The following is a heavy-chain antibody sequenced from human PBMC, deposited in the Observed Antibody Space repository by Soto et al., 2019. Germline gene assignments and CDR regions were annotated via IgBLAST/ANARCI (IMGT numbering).Heavy chain of an antibody. Sequence: GGSLRLSCAASGFTVSSNYMSWVCQAPGKGLEWVSVIYSGGSTYYADSVKGRFTISRHNSKNTLYLQMNSLRAEDTAVYYCARVFRRAMHAFDIWGQGTMVTVSS. CDR1: GFTVSSNY. CDR2: IYSGGST. V-gene: IGHV3-53*04. J-gene: IGHJ3*02. D-gene: IGHD2-2*01. CDR3: ARVFRRAMHAFDI.